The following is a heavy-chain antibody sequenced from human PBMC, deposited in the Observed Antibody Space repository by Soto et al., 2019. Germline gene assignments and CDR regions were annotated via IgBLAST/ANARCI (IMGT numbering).Heavy chain of an antibody. J-gene: IGHJ4*02. V-gene: IGHV1-69*06. Sequence: QVQLVQYGAEVKNPGASVKVSCKASGGTFSSYAISWVRQAPGQGLELMGGIIPIFGTANYAKNFKGRVTITADKSPSTAYMEMRSMRSQDTAVYCCARLIGRSGSFNYWGQGPLVTVSS. CDR3: ARLIGRSGSFNY. D-gene: IGHD1-26*01. CDR1: GGTFSSYA. CDR2: IIPIFGTA.